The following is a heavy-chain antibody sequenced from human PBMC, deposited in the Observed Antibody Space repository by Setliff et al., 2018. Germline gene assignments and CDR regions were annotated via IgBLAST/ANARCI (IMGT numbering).Heavy chain of an antibody. CDR2: IKQDGSEK. CDR3: ARDGGEY. Sequence: GGSLRLSCAASGFTFSIYWMTWVRQAPGKGLEWVANIKQDGSEKYYVDSVKGRFTISRDNAKNSLYLQMNSLRADDMAVYYCARDGGEYWGQGTLVTVSS. D-gene: IGHD3-16*01. V-gene: IGHV3-7*01. J-gene: IGHJ4*02. CDR1: GFTFSIYW.